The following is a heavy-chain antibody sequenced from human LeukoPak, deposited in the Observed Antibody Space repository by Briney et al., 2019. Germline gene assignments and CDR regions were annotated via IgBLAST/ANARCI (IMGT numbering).Heavy chain of an antibody. J-gene: IGHJ4*02. CDR2: ISGSGGST. V-gene: IGHV3-23*01. D-gene: IGHD3-3*01. Sequence: GGSLRLSCAASGFTFSSYAMSWVRQAPGKGLEWVSAISGSGGSTYYADSVKGRFTIYRDNSKNTLYLQMNSLKAEDTAVYYCAKDPYYDFWSGYVYFDYWGQGTLVTVSP. CDR1: GFTFSSYA. CDR3: AKDPYYDFWSGYVYFDY.